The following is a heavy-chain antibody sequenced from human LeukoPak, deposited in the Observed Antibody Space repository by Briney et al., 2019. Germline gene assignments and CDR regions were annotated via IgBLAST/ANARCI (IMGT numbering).Heavy chain of an antibody. CDR3: ARVDYDFWSGYYTGNYFDY. D-gene: IGHD3-3*01. CDR1: GFTFSSYS. J-gene: IGHJ4*02. V-gene: IGHV3-21*04. CDR2: ISSSSSYI. Sequence: GGSLRLSCAASGFTFSSYSMNWVRQAPGKGLEWVSSISSSSSYIYYADSVKGRFTISRDNAKNSLYLQMNSLRAEDTALYYCARVDYDFWSGYYTGNYFDYWGQGTLVTVSS.